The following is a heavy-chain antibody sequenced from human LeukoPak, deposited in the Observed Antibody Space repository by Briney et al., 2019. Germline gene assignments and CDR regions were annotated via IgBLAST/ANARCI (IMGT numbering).Heavy chain of an antibody. CDR3: ARGAYYYED. D-gene: IGHD3-22*01. Sequence: GGSLRLSCAASGFTFSTYDMHWVRQATGKGLEWVSSINTAGDTYYAGPVKGRFTISRENAKNSLYLQMNSLRAEDTAVYYCARGAYYYEDWGQGTLVTVSS. CDR2: INTAGDT. J-gene: IGHJ4*02. CDR1: GFTFSTYD. V-gene: IGHV3-13*01.